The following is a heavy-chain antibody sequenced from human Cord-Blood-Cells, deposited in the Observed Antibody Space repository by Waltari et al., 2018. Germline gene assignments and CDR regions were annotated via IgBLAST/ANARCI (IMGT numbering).Heavy chain of an antibody. Sequence: QVQLQESGPGLVKPSETLSLTCAVSGYSISSGYYWGWIRQPPGKGLEWIGSLYHSGSTYYNPSLKSRVTISVDTSKNQFSLKLSSVTAADTAVYYCARGIYGSFDYWGQGTLVTVSS. CDR3: ARGIYGSFDY. CDR1: GYSISSGYY. V-gene: IGHV4-38-2*01. CDR2: LYHSGST. J-gene: IGHJ4*02. D-gene: IGHD4-17*01.